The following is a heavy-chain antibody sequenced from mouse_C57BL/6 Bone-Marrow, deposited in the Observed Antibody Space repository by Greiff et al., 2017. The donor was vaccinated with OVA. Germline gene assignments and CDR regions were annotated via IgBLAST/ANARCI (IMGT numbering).Heavy chain of an antibody. CDR3: AREGDGWGFYYAMDY. V-gene: IGHV1-26*01. Sequence: EVQLQQSGPELVKPGASVKISCKASGYTFTDYYMNWVKQSHGKSLEWIGDINPNNGGTSYNQKFKGKATLTVDKSSSTAYMELRSLTSEDSAVYYCAREGDGWGFYYAMDYWGQGTSVTVSS. D-gene: IGHD2-3*01. CDR1: GYTFTDYY. J-gene: IGHJ4*01. CDR2: INPNNGGT.